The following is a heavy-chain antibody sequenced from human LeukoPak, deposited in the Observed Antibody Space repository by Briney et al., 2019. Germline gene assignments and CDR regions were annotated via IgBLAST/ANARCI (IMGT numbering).Heavy chain of an antibody. CDR3: ARVPVNIWENWFDP. CDR1: GDPISTYY. J-gene: IGHJ5*02. CDR2: IYYRVTS. D-gene: IGHD1-26*01. V-gene: IGHV4-59*01. Sequence: SETLSLTCTVSGDPISTYYWSWIRQPPGKGLEWIGYIYYRVTSDYNPSLKSRVTMSVDMSTRQISLKLSSVTAADTAVYYCARVPVNIWENWFDPWGQGTLVTVSS.